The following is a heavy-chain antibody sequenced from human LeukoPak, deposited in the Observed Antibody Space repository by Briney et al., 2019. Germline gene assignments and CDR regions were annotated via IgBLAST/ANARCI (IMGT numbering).Heavy chain of an antibody. V-gene: IGHV1-46*01. J-gene: IGHJ6*03. Sequence: GASVKVSCKASGYTFTSYYIHWVRQAPGQGLEWMGIINPSGGGTSYAQKSQGRVTMTRDMSTSTVYMELSSLRSEDTAVYYCARNRGGNSDDYYYYMDVWGKGTTVTVSS. CDR2: INPSGGGT. D-gene: IGHD4-23*01. CDR1: GYTFTSYY. CDR3: ARNRGGNSDDYYYYMDV.